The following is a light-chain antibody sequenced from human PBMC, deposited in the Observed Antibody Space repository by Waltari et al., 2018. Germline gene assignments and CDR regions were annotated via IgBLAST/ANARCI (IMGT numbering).Light chain of an antibody. J-gene: IGKJ1*01. V-gene: IGKV3-20*01. CDR1: QSVNGA. Sequence: ELVLTQSPGTLSLSPGEGATLSCRASQSVNGALAWYQQKPGQAPRLLIYHASNRATGSPDRFSRSGSGTDFSLTISRLEPEDFAVYYCQHYLRLPVTFGQGTKVEI. CDR2: HAS. CDR3: QHYLRLPVT.